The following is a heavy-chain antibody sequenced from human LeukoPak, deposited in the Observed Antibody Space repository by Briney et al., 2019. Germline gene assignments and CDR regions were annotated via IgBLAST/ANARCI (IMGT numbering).Heavy chain of an antibody. CDR1: GFTFSSYA. CDR3: AKDGGRAVAASYFDC. D-gene: IGHD6-19*01. J-gene: IGHJ4*02. V-gene: IGHV3-23*01. CDR2: ISGSGGST. Sequence: PGGSLRLSCAASGFTFSSYAMSWVRQAPGKGLEWVAAISGSGGSTYYADSVKGRFTISRDNSKNTLYLQMNSLRAEDTAVYYCAKDGGRAVAASYFDCWGQGTLVTVSS.